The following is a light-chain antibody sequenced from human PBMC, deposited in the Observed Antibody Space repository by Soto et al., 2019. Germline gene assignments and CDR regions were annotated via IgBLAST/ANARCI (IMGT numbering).Light chain of an antibody. Sequence: QSVLAQPASVSGSRGQSITISCTGTSSDVGRYNYVSWFQQHPGKVPKLIIYDVSNWPSGVSDRFSGSKSGNTASLTISGLHSEDEADYYCSSFTSSSTFVFGTGTKLTVL. CDR2: DVS. CDR1: SSDVGRYNY. CDR3: SSFTSSSTFV. J-gene: IGLJ1*01. V-gene: IGLV2-14*03.